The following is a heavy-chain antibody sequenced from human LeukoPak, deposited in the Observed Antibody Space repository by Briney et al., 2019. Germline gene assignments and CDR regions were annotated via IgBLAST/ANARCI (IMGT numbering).Heavy chain of an antibody. V-gene: IGHV3-30-3*01. CDR1: GFTFSSYA. CDR2: TSSDLNVK. D-gene: IGHD3-10*01. J-gene: IGHJ4*02. Sequence: GRSLRLSCAASGFTFSSYAMHWVRQAPGKGLEWVAVTSSDLNVKLYADSVKGRFTISRDNSRSTLYLQMNSLRPEDTAIYYCAREGYYGSGSPPSLYFDYWGQGTLVTISS. CDR3: AREGYYGSGSPPSLYFDY.